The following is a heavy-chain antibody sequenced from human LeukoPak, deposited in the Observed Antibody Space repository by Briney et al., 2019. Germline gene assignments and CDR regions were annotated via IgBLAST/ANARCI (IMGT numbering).Heavy chain of an antibody. CDR2: ISAYNGNT. CDR1: GYTFASYD. D-gene: IGHD3-22*01. V-gene: IGHV1-18*01. J-gene: IGHJ4*02. Sequence: ASVKVSCKASGYTFASYDISWVRQAPGQGLEWMGWISAYNGNTSYAQKLQGRVTMTTDTSTSTAYMELRSLRSDDTAVYYCARQSYYDSMPMDYWGQGTLVTVSS. CDR3: ARQSYYDSMPMDY.